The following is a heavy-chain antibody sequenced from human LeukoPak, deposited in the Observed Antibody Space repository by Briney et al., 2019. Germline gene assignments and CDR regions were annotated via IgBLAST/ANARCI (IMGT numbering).Heavy chain of an antibody. CDR2: IIPIFGKA. CDR3: ARVFTRNYYYYYMDV. V-gene: IGHV1-69*13. CDR1: VGTFSSYA. Sequence: SVKVSCKASVGTFSSYAISWVRQAPGQGLEWMGGIIPIFGKANYEQKFQGRVTITADESTSTAYMELSSLRSEDTAVYYCARVFTRNYYYYYMDVWGKGTTVTVSS. J-gene: IGHJ6*03.